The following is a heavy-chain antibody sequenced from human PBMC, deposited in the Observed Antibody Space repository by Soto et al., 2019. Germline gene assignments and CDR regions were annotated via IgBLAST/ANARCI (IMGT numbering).Heavy chain of an antibody. CDR3: ARDYTSTIFGVVIRPTDAFDI. CDR1: GFTFSSYS. CDR2: ISSSSSYI. V-gene: IGHV3-21*01. D-gene: IGHD3-3*01. Sequence: GGSLRLSCAASGFTFSSYSMNWVRQAPGKGLEWVSSISSSSSYIYYADSVKGRFTISRDNAKNSLYLQMNSLRAEDTAVYYCARDYTSTIFGVVIRPTDAFDIWGQGTMVTVSS. J-gene: IGHJ3*02.